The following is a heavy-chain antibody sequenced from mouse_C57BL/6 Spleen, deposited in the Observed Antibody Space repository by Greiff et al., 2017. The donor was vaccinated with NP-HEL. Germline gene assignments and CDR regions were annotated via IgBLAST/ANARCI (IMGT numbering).Heavy chain of an antibody. CDR1: GYAFSSYW. Sequence: VQLQQSGAELVKPGASVKISCKASGYAFSSYWMNWVKQRPGKGLEWIGQIYPGDGDTNYNGKFKGKATLTADKSSSTAYMQLSSLTSVDSAVYCCARGTTVVANAMDYWGQGTSVTVSS. D-gene: IGHD1-1*01. CDR2: IYPGDGDT. J-gene: IGHJ4*01. CDR3: ARGTTVVANAMDY. V-gene: IGHV1-80*01.